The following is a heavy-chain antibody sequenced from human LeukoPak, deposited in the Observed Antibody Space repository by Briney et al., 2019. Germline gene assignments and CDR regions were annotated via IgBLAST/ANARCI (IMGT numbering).Heavy chain of an antibody. CDR2: IYYSGST. Sequence: PSGTLSLTCTVSGGSISSGGHYWSWIRQHPGKGLEWIGYIYYSGSTYYNPSLKSRVTISVDTSKNQFSLKLSSVTAADAAVYYCARDKAAGYPNAFDIWGQGTMVTVSS. CDR1: GGSISSGGHY. J-gene: IGHJ3*02. D-gene: IGHD3-9*01. V-gene: IGHV4-31*03. CDR3: ARDKAAGYPNAFDI.